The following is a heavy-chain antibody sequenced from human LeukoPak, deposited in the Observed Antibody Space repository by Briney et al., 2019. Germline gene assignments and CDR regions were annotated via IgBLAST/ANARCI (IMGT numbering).Heavy chain of an antibody. V-gene: IGHV4-38-2*02. Sequence: SETLSLTCAVSGYSVGSAYYWVLIRPTPGKGLEWLGTISHNGSAYYNPSLKSRVTMSVETAKNQFSLNLNSVTAADTAVYFCARDPNWDSWSDPWGQGVLVTVSS. D-gene: IGHD1-26*01. J-gene: IGHJ5*02. CDR1: GYSVGSAYY. CDR2: ISHNGSA. CDR3: ARDPNWDSWSDP.